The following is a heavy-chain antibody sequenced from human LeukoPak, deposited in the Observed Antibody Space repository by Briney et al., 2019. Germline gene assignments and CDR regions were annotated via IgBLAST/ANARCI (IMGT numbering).Heavy chain of an antibody. V-gene: IGHV3-23*01. Sequence: GGSLRLSCAASGFTFSSYAMSWVRQAPGKGLEWVSTISGSGGGTYYADSVKGRFTLSRDNSMNTLYLQMNSLRAEDTAVYYSEKDVESGRCADYWGQGTLVTVSS. CDR2: ISGSGGGT. J-gene: IGHJ4*02. D-gene: IGHD3-10*01. CDR1: GFTFSSYA. CDR3: EKDVESGRCADY.